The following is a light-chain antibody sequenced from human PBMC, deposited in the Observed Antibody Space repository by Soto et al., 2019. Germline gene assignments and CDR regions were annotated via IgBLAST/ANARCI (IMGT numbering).Light chain of an antibody. CDR2: DAS. Sequence: EIVMTQSPATLSVSPGERATLSCRASQSISRSLAWYQQKPGQAPRLLIYDASTRATAIPARFSGSGSETEFTLTISSLQSEDSAVYYCQQYNNWPPWTFGQGTKVDI. CDR1: QSISRS. V-gene: IGKV3-15*01. CDR3: QQYNNWPPWT. J-gene: IGKJ1*01.